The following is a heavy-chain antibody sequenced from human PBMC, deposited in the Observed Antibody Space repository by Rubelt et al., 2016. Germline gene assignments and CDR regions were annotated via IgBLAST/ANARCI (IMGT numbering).Heavy chain of an antibody. D-gene: IGHD6-19*01. CDR3: TTLSSGWLDWYLDL. V-gene: IGHV3-15*07. Sequence: EVQLVESGGGLVKPGGSLRLSCAASGFTFSNAWMNWVRQAPGKGLEWVGRIKSKSDGGTTDYAAPVKGRFTISRDDSKNTLYLQMNSLKTEDTGVYYGTTLSSGWLDWYLDLWGRGTLVTVSS. CDR2: IKSKSDGGTT. CDR1: GFTFSNAW. J-gene: IGHJ2*01.